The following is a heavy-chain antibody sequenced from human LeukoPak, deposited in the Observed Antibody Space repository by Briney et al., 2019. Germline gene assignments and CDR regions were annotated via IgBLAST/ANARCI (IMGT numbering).Heavy chain of an antibody. CDR3: ARSFAVFPRRWFDP. D-gene: IGHD2-8*01. Sequence: SETLSLTCTVSGGSISNYYWSWIRQPPGKGLEWIGYIYYSGSTNYNPSLKSRVTISVDTSKNQFSLKLSSVTAADTAVYYCARSFAVFPRRWFDPWGQGTLVTVSS. J-gene: IGHJ5*02. CDR2: IYYSGST. CDR1: GGSISNYY. V-gene: IGHV4-59*12.